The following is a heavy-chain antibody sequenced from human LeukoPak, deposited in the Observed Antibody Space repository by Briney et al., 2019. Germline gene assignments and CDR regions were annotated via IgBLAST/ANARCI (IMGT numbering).Heavy chain of an antibody. D-gene: IGHD2-2*01. CDR2: INHSGST. J-gene: IGHJ5*02. V-gene: IGHV4-34*01. CDR3: ARAEVDVVVPAAPAIGWFDP. Sequence: SETLSLTCAVYGGSFNGYYWSWIRQPPGKGLEWIGEINHSGSTNYNPSLKSRVTISVDTSKNQFSLKLSSVTAADTAVYYCARAEVDVVVPAAPAIGWFDPWGQGTLVTVSS. CDR1: GGSFNGYY.